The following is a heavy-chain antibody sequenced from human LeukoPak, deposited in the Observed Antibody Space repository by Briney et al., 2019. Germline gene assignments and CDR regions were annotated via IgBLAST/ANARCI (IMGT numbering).Heavy chain of an antibody. Sequence: SETLSLTCAVYGGSFSGYYWSWIRQPPGKGLEWIGEINHSGSTNYNPSLKSRVTISVDTSKNQFSLKLSSVTAADTAVYYCARGSLRYFDWLSLDYWGQGTLVTVSS. J-gene: IGHJ4*02. CDR1: GGSFSGYY. V-gene: IGHV4-34*01. CDR2: INHSGST. CDR3: ARGSLRYFDWLSLDY. D-gene: IGHD3-9*01.